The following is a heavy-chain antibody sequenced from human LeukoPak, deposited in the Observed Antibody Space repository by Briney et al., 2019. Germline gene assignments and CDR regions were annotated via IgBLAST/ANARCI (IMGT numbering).Heavy chain of an antibody. V-gene: IGHV3-21*01. D-gene: IGHD2-2*01. CDR1: GFTFSSYT. J-gene: IGHJ6*02. Sequence: GGSLRLSCAASGFTFSSYTMNWVRQAPGKGLEWVSSISSSSNYIYYADSVKGRFTTSRDNAKNSLYLQMNSLRAEDTAVYYCARGGSTNPYYGMDVWGQGTTVTVSS. CDR3: ARGGSTNPYYGMDV. CDR2: ISSSSNYI.